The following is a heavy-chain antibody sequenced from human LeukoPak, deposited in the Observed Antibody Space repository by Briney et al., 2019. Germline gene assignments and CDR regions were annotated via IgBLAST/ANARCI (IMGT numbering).Heavy chain of an antibody. CDR2: IYYSGST. CDR3: ARVLKHQVDY. V-gene: IGHV4-31*03. CDR1: GVSISSGGYY. Sequence: SETLSLTCTVSGVSISSGGYYWSWIRQHPGKGLEWIGYIYYSGSTYYNPSLKSRVTISVDTSKNQFSLKLSSVTAADTAVYYCARVLKHQVDYWGQGTLVTVSS. D-gene: IGHD2-2*01. J-gene: IGHJ4*02.